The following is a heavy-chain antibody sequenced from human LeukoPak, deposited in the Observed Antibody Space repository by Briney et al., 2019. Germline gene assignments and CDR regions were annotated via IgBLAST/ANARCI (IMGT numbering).Heavy chain of an antibody. CDR3: ATAYSGDSPPSDY. CDR1: GFGFSAYY. J-gene: IGHJ4*02. Sequence: KPGGSLRLSCAASGFGFSAYYMSWIRQAPGKGLEWVSYISSSGDITYYAGSVKGRFTISRDNAKNSLYLQMNSLRAEDTAVYYCATAYSGDSPPSDYWGQGTLVTVSS. D-gene: IGHD1-26*01. CDR2: ISSSGDIT. V-gene: IGHV3-11*01.